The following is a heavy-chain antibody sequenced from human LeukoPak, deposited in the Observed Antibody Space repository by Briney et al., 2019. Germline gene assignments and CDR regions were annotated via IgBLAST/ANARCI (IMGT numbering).Heavy chain of an antibody. V-gene: IGHV3-21*01. CDR2: ISSGSSYI. CDR1: GFTFSSYS. J-gene: IGHJ4*02. D-gene: IGHD6-19*01. CDR3: ANPSAALAVHGHY. Sequence: GGSLRLSCAASGFTFSSYSMNWVRQAPGRGLEWVSFISSGSSYIYYADSVKGRFTISRDNAKNSLYLQMNSLRAEDTAVYYCANPSAALAVHGHYWGQGTLSPSPQ.